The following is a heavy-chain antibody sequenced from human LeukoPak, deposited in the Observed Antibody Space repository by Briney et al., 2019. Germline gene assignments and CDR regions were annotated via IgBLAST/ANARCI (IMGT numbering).Heavy chain of an antibody. CDR2: IRYDGGNK. J-gene: IGHJ6*03. Sequence: GGSLRLSCAASGFTFSSYGMHWVRQAPGKGLEWVAFIRYDGGNKYYADSVKGRFTISRDNSKNTLYLQMNSLRAEDTAVYYCARAGNIVVVPAANHYMDVWGKGTTVTVSS. CDR1: GFTFSSYG. D-gene: IGHD2-2*01. V-gene: IGHV3-30*02. CDR3: ARAGNIVVVPAANHYMDV.